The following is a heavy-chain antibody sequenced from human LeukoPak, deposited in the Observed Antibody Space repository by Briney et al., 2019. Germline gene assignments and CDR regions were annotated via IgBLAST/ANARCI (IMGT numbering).Heavy chain of an antibody. CDR2: IYSGGST. Sequence: GGSLRLSCAASGFTVSSNYMSWVRQAPGKGLEWVSVIYSGGSTYYADSVKGRFTIPRDNSKNTMYIQMKSLRAEDTAVYYCARDIAVAGIDAFDIWGQGTMLTVSS. D-gene: IGHD6-19*01. V-gene: IGHV3-66*01. CDR3: ARDIAVAGIDAFDI. CDR1: GFTVSSNY. J-gene: IGHJ3*02.